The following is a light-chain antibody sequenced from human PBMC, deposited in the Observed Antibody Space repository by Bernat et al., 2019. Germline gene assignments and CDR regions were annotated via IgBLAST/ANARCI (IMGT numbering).Light chain of an antibody. CDR2: QAS. CDR3: HQYNSYPYT. Sequence: DIQMTQFPSTLSASVGDRVTITCRASQSISNWLAWYQQKPGQAPNLLIYQASTLESGVPSRFSGSWSGTEFTLTISSLQPDDSATYYCHQYNSYPYTFGQGTKLETK. CDR1: QSISNW. V-gene: IGKV1-5*03. J-gene: IGKJ2*01.